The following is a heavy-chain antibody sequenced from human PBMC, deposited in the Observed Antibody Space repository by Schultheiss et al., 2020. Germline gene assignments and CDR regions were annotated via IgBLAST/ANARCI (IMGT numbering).Heavy chain of an antibody. CDR3: ARTNSSIVGAILDY. CDR1: GFSLSTSGMC. Sequence: SGPTLVKPTQTLTLTCTFSGFSLSTSGMCVSWIRQPPGKALEWLALIYWNDDKRYSPSLKSRLTITKDTSKNQVVLTMTNMDPVDTATYYCARTNSSIVGAILDYWGQGTLVTVSS. J-gene: IGHJ4*02. D-gene: IGHD1-26*01. V-gene: IGHV2-5*08. CDR2: IYWNDDK.